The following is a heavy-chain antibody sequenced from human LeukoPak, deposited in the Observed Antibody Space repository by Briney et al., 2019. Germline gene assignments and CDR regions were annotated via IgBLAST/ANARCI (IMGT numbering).Heavy chain of an antibody. CDR3: ARSSPYYDILTGYSLGY. D-gene: IGHD3-9*01. V-gene: IGHV1-3*01. J-gene: IGHJ4*02. CDR2: INAGNGNT. Sequence: GASVKVSCKASGYTFTSYAMHWVRQAPGQRLEWMGWINAGNGNTKYSQKFQGRVTITRDTSASTAYMELSSLRSEDTAVYYCARSSPYYDILTGYSLGYWGQGTLVTVSS. CDR1: GYTFTSYA.